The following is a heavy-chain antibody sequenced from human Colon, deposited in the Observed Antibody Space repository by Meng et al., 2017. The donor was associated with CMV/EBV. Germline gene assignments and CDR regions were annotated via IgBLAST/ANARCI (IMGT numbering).Heavy chain of an antibody. D-gene: IGHD5-18*01. Sequence: SETLSLTCAVSGFSISSAYFWGWIRQSPGKGLEWIGSIYGSGKTYYNPSLKSRVSISVDTSNNEFSLTLSSATAADTAVHYCVRDRGYNYGNFDSWGQGTLVTVSS. J-gene: IGHJ4*02. CDR3: VRDRGYNYGNFDS. V-gene: IGHV4-38-2*02. CDR1: GFSISSAYF. CDR2: IYGSGKT.